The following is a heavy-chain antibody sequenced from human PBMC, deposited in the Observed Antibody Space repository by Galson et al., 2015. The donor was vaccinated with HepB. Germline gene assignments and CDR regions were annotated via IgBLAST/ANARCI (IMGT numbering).Heavy chain of an antibody. CDR1: GFTFSNYW. CDR2: IKEDGTEK. V-gene: IGHV3-7*01. CDR3: VAFSRTRENTDAFDF. D-gene: IGHD4-17*01. Sequence: SLRLSCAASGFTFSNYWMQWVRQAPGKGLEWVANIKEDGTEKWYVDSVKGRFTISRNNAKNSLYLQMNNLRAEDTAVYYCVAFSRTRENTDAFDFWGQGTKVTVSS. J-gene: IGHJ3*01.